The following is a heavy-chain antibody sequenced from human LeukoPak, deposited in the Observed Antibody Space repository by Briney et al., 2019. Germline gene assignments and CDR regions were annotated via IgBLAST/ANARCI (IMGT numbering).Heavy chain of an antibody. CDR1: GFTFSSYS. V-gene: IGHV3-21*01. D-gene: IGHD3-10*01. CDR2: ISSSSSYI. J-gene: IGHJ4*02. CDR3: ARGRMVRGVILDY. Sequence: GGSLRLSCAASGFTFSSYSMNWVRQAPGKGPEWVPSISSSSSYIYYADSVKGRFTISRDNSKNTLYLQMNSLRAEDTAVYYCARGRMVRGVILDYWGQGTLVTVSS.